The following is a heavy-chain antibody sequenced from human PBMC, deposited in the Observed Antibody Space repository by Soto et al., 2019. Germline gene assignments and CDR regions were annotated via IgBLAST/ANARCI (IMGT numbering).Heavy chain of an antibody. CDR1: GGTFSSYA. Sequence: VASVKVSCKASGGTFSSYAISWVRQAPGQGLEWMGGIIPIFGTANYAQKFQGRVTITADESTSTAYMELSSLRSEDTAVYYCARDAGGYSGYDPDYWGQGTLVTVSS. J-gene: IGHJ4*02. D-gene: IGHD5-12*01. V-gene: IGHV1-69*13. CDR2: IIPIFGTA. CDR3: ARDAGGYSGYDPDY.